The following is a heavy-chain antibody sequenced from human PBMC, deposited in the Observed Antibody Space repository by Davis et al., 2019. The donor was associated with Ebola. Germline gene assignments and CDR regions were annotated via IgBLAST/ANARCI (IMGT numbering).Heavy chain of an antibody. V-gene: IGHV3-13*01. Sequence: GESLKISCAASGFTFRTYDMHWVCQATGKGLEWVSAIGAAGDTYYPVSVKGRFTISRENAKNSLYLQMNSLRAEDTAVYYCARAGFGSTWFDCWGQGILVTVSS. J-gene: IGHJ5*01. CDR1: GFTFRTYD. D-gene: IGHD6-13*01. CDR3: ARAGFGSTWFDC. CDR2: IGAAGDT.